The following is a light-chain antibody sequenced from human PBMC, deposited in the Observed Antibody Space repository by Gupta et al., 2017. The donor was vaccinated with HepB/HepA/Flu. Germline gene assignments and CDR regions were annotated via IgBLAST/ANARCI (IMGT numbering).Light chain of an antibody. CDR3: AAWDDSLNGYV. CDR1: SSNIGSNT. V-gene: IGLV1-44*01. CDR2: SNN. Sequence: QSVLTQPPSASGTPGQTVTISCSGSSSNIGSNTVNWYQQLPGTAPKLLIYSNNQRPSGVPDRFSGSKSGTSASLATSGLQSEDEADYYCAAWDDSLNGYVFGTGTKVTVL. J-gene: IGLJ1*01.